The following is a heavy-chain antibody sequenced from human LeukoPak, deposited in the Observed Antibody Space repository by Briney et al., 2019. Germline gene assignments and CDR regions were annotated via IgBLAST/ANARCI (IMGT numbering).Heavy chain of an antibody. J-gene: IGHJ6*02. CDR1: GFTFGDYA. D-gene: IGHD4-17*01. Sequence: GGSLRLSCTASGFTFGDYAMSWVRQAPGKGLEWVGFIRRRAYGGTTEYAASVKGRFTISRDDSKSIAYLQMNSLKTEDTAVYYCTRGGDGDYDYYYYGMDVWGQGTTVTVSS. CDR3: TRGGDGDYDYYYYGMDV. CDR2: IRRRAYGGTT. V-gene: IGHV3-49*04.